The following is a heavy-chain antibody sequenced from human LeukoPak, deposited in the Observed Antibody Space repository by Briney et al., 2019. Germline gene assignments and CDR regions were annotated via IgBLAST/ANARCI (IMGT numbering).Heavy chain of an antibody. CDR3: ARGTWQYQLLFPVYYFDY. CDR1: GNSISSGDYY. J-gene: IGHJ4*02. D-gene: IGHD2-2*01. CDR2: IYYSGST. V-gene: IGHV4-39*07. Sequence: PSQTLSLTCTVSGNSISSGDYYWGWIRQPPGKGLEWIGSIYYSGSTYYNPSLKSRVTISVDTSKNQFSLKLSSVTAADTAVYYCARGTWQYQLLFPVYYFDYWGQGTLVTVSS.